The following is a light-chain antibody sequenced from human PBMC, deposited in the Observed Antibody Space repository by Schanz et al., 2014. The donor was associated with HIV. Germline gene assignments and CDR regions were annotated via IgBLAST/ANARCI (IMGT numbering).Light chain of an antibody. J-gene: IGKJ5*01. CDR1: QSVSGN. CDR2: GAS. CDR3: QQYNDWPPIT. V-gene: IGKV3D-15*01. Sequence: EIVLTQSPGTLSLSPGERAILSCRASQSVSGNYLAWYQQKPGQAPRLLIYGASNRASGIPARFSGSGSGTEFTLTISSLQSEDFAVYYCQQYNDWPPITFGQGTRLEIK.